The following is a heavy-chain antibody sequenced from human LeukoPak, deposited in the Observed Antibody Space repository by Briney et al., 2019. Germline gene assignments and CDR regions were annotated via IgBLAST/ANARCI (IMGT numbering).Heavy chain of an antibody. J-gene: IGHJ4*02. D-gene: IGHD5-18*01. V-gene: IGHV3-7*01. CDR3: ARDLSGVTGYTYGRGIDY. CDR2: IKKDGSEK. CDR1: GFTFSSYA. Sequence: GGSLRLSCAASGFTFSSYAMSWVRQAPGKGLEWVANIKKDGSEKYYVDSVKGRFTISRDNAKTSLYLQMNSLRAEDTAVYYCARDLSGVTGYTYGRGIDYWGQGTLVTVSS.